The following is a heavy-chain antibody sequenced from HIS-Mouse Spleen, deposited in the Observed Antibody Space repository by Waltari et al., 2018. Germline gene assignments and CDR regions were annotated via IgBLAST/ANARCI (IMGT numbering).Heavy chain of an antibody. V-gene: IGHV1-2*02. J-gene: IGHJ4*02. CDR2: HNPNSGGT. Sequence: QVQLVQSGAEVKKPGASVKVSCKASGYTFTGYYMHWVRQAPGQGLAWRGWHNPNSGGTNYAQKFQGRVTMTRETSISTAYMELSRLRSDDTAVYYCASRYSGSYWGSCDYWGQGTLVTVSS. CDR3: ASRYSGSYWGSCDY. CDR1: GYTFTGYY. D-gene: IGHD1-26*01.